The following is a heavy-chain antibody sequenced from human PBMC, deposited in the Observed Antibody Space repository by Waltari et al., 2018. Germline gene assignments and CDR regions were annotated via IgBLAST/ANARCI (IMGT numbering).Heavy chain of an antibody. CDR2: INSDGSST. Sequence: EVQLDESGGGLVQPGGSLRLSCSASGFTFTRYLMNWVRQAPGKGPVWVARINSDGSSTTYADSVKGRFTSSRDNAKNTVYLQMNSLRVEDTAVYYCTRALWLGELYDYWGQGTLATVSS. J-gene: IGHJ4*02. CDR1: GFTFTRYL. CDR3: TRALWLGELYDY. D-gene: IGHD3-10*01. V-gene: IGHV3-74*01.